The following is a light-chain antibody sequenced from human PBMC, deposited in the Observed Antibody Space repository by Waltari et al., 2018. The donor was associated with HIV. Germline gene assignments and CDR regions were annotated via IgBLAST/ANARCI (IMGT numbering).Light chain of an antibody. V-gene: IGKV3-15*01. CDR2: GAS. CDR1: QCVSNN. J-gene: IGKJ2*01. Sequence: DIVMTQYPAILYLPPGESATPSCRASQCVSNNLAWYQQKNGQAPRLLIYGASTRATDIPDRFSGSGSGTEFTLTVSSLQSGDFAVYYCQQYHNWPQTFGRGTKVEIK. CDR3: QQYHNWPQT.